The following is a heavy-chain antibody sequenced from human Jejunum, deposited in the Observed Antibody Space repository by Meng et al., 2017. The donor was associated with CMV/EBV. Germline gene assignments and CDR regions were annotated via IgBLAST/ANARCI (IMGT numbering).Heavy chain of an antibody. CDR3: ARDKGGSYQANWFGP. CDR1: GGSVSSCYYY. Sequence: GGSVSSCYYYWSWIRQPPGKGLEWIVSIYSRGSTNYNPSLKSRVTISIDTSKNHFSLNLSSVTAADTAVYYCARDKGGSYQANWFGPWGQGTLVTVSS. D-gene: IGHD1-26*01. V-gene: IGHV4-61*03. CDR2: IYSRGST. J-gene: IGHJ5*02.